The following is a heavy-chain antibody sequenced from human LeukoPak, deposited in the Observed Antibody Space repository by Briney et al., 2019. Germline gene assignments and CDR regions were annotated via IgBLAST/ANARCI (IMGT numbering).Heavy chain of an antibody. J-gene: IGHJ6*02. D-gene: IGHD1-14*01. V-gene: IGHV3-73*01. CDR2: IRSKVNSYAT. CDR1: GFMFSGSA. CDR3: TRFNQEPYGMDV. Sequence: PGGSLKLSCAVSGFMFSGSAMHWVRQASGKGLEWVGRIRSKVNSYATAYAASVEGRFTISRDDSQSTAYLQMNSLKTEDAAVYYCTRFNQEPYGMDVWGQGTTVTVSS.